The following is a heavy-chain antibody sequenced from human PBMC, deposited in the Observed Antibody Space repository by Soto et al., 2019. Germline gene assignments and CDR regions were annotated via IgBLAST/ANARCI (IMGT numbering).Heavy chain of an antibody. V-gene: IGHV3-30-3*01. CDR3: ATDRALGATLGAIDF. J-gene: IGHJ4*02. CDR2: ISYDGTYR. D-gene: IGHD1-26*01. CDR1: GLSFSNIA. Sequence: GGTLRLSFAASGLSFSNIAKHRVRQAPGKGLEWVAAISYDGTYRPYADFARGRFTISRDNSQKTLYLQMNSLRPEDTALYYCATDRALGATLGAIDFWGQGPRGTFAS.